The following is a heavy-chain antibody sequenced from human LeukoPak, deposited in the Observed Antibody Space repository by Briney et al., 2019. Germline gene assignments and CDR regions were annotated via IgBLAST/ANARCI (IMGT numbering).Heavy chain of an antibody. J-gene: IGHJ4*02. D-gene: IGHD6-19*01. V-gene: IGHV5-51*01. CDR2: IYPGDSDT. CDR1: GYSFTNYW. CDR3: ARLSYSSGWYWGYFNY. Sequence: GESLKISCKSSGYSFTNYWIGWVRQMPGKGLEWMGIIYPGDSDTRYSPSFQGQVTISADKYISTAYLQWSSLKASDTAIYYCARLSYSSGWYWGYFNYWGQGTLVTVSS.